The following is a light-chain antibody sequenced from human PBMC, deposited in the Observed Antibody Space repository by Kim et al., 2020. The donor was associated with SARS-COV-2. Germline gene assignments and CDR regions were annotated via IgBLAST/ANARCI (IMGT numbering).Light chain of an antibody. V-gene: IGKV1-8*01. CDR2: AAS. J-gene: IGKJ4*01. CDR1: QGISSY. Sequence: AIRMTQSPSSLSASTGDRVTITCRASQGISSYLAWYQQKPGKAPKLLIYAASTLQSGVPSRFSGSGSGTDFTLTISCLQSEDFATYYCQQYYSYPPTFVGGTKVDIK. CDR3: QQYYSYPPT.